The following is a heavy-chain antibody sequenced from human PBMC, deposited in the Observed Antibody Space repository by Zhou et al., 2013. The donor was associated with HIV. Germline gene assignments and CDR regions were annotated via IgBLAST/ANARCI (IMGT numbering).Heavy chain of an antibody. CDR3: ARDRGSCSSTSCYDYYYYMDV. V-gene: IGHV1-69*05. Sequence: QVQLVQSGAEVKKPGSSVKVSCKASGGTFSSHAISWVRQAPGQGLEWMGGITPLFLEAKYAQKFQGRVMITRDESTRTAYMELSSLRSEDTAVYYCARDRGSCSSTSCYDYYYYMDVWGKGTTVTVSS. J-gene: IGHJ6*03. D-gene: IGHD2-2*01. CDR2: ITPLFLEA. CDR1: GGTFSSHA.